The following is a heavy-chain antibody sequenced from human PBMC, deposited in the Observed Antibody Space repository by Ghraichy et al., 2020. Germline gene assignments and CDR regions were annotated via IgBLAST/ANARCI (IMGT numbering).Heavy chain of an antibody. Sequence: LSLTCAASGFTFSSYGMHWVRQAPGKGLEWVAVISYDGNNKYYADSVKGRFAISRDNSKNTVYLQMNSLRAEDTDVYYCASQKAYDDYARGGMDVWGQGTTVTVTS. CDR1: GFTFSSYG. V-gene: IGHV3-30*03. CDR2: ISYDGNNK. J-gene: IGHJ6*02. CDR3: ASQKAYDDYARGGMDV. D-gene: IGHD4-17*01.